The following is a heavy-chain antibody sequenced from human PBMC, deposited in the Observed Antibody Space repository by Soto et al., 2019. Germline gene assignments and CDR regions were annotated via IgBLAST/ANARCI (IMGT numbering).Heavy chain of an antibody. CDR3: ARSRSGAVADSFDF. V-gene: IGHV3-30*04. D-gene: IGHD3-10*01. CDR2: ISRDGTNK. Sequence: GSLRLSCAASGXTFSRYAIHWVRQATGKGLEWVAVISRDGTNKYYVDSVNGRFTISIDNSRNTLYLQMNSMVNEDAAVYYCARSRSGAVADSFDFWGQGTLGTVSS. J-gene: IGHJ4*02. CDR1: GXTFSRYA.